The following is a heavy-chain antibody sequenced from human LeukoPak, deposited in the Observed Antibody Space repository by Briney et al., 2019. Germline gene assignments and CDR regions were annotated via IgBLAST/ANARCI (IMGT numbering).Heavy chain of an antibody. D-gene: IGHD4-17*01. CDR3: ARVGYGDYFARGPGCFDY. CDR2: MYYSGST. CDR1: GGSISSHY. V-gene: IGHV4-59*11. J-gene: IGHJ4*02. Sequence: PSETLSLTCTVSGGSISSHYWSWIRQPPGKGLEWIGDMYYSGSTTYNPSLKSRVTISVDTSQNQFSLKLSSVTAADTAVYYCARVGYGDYFARGPGCFDYWGQGTLVTVSS.